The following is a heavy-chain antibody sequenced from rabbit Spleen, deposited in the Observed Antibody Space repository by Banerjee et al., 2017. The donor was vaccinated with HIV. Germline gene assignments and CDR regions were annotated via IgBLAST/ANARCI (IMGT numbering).Heavy chain of an antibody. D-gene: IGHD8-1*01. J-gene: IGHJ6*01. Sequence: QSLEESGGDLVKPGASLTLTCTASGFSFSNSYYMCWVRQPPGKGLEWIGCIYPGSSGTTYYASWAKGRFTISKTSSTTVTLQMTSPTAADTATYFCARDTGTSFSSYGMDLWGPGTLVTVS. V-gene: IGHV1S40*01. CDR2: IYPGSSGTT. CDR3: ARDTGTSFSSYGMDL. CDR1: GFSFSNSYY.